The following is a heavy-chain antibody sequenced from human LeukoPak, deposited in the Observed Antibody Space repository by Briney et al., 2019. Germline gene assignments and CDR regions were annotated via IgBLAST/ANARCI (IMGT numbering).Heavy chain of an antibody. V-gene: IGHV1-46*01. CDR3: ARDGHMASALYYFDY. CDR2: INPSGGST. Sequence: ASVKVSCKASGYTFTSYSMHWVRQAPGQGLEWMGIINPSGGSTTYAQKFQGRGTMTRDTSTSTVYMELSSLRSEDTAVYYCARDGHMASALYYFDYWGQGTLVTVSS. J-gene: IGHJ4*02. CDR1: GYTFTSYS. D-gene: IGHD6-6*01.